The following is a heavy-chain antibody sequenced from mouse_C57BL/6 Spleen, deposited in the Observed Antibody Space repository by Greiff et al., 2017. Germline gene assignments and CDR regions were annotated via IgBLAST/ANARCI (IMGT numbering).Heavy chain of an antibody. CDR2: IYPGDGDT. J-gene: IGHJ1*03. D-gene: IGHD1-1*01. Sequence: VQLQQSGPELVKPGASVKISCKASGYAFSSSWMNWVKQRPGKGLEGIGRIYPGDGDTNYNGKFKGKATLTADKSSSTAYMQLSSLTSEDSAVYFWARRRGATVVATGWYCDVWGTGTTVTVSS. CDR3: ARRRGATVVATGWYCDV. V-gene: IGHV1-82*01. CDR1: GYAFSSSW.